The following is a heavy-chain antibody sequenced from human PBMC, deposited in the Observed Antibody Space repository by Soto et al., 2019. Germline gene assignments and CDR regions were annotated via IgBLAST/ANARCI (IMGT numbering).Heavy chain of an antibody. D-gene: IGHD6-19*01. CDR3: ARDLMSSGLDP. Sequence: QVQLVESGGGVVQPGRSLRLSCAASGFTFSSYGMHWVRQAPGKGLEWVAVIWYDGTDKTYADSVKGRFTISRDNSKKTLYLQLNSLTAEDTAVYYCARDLMSSGLDPWGQGSLVTVSS. V-gene: IGHV3-33*01. CDR1: GFTFSSYG. J-gene: IGHJ5*02. CDR2: IWYDGTDK.